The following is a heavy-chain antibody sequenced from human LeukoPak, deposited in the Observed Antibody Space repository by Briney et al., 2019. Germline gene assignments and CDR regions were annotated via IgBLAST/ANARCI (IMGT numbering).Heavy chain of an antibody. CDR3: AREFVLGDYDY. V-gene: IGHV3-21*01. CDR2: ISSSSSYI. D-gene: IGHD2-21*01. J-gene: IGHJ4*02. Sequence: GGSLRLSCAAPGFTFSSYSMNWVRQAPGKGLEWVSSISSSSSYIYYADSVKGRFTISRDNAKNSLYLQMNSLRAEDTAVYYCAREFVLGDYDYWGQGTLVTVSS. CDR1: GFTFSSYS.